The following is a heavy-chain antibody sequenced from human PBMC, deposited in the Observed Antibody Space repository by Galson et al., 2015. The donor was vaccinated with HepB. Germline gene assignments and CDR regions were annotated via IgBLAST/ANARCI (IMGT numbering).Heavy chain of an antibody. CDR1: GYTFTSYG. D-gene: IGHD3-22*01. CDR2: ISAYNGNT. J-gene: IGHJ4*02. CDR3: ARDIPFRVGYDSSGYYGWSKVYFDY. Sequence: SVKVSCKASGYTFTSYGISWVRQAPGQGLEWMGWISAYNGNTNYAQKLQGRVTMTTDTSTSTAYMELRSLRSDDTAAYYCARDIPFRVGYDSSGYYGWSKVYFDYWGQGTLVTVSS. V-gene: IGHV1-18*04.